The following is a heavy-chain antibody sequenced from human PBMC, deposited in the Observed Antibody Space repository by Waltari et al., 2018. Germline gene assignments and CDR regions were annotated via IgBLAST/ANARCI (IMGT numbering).Heavy chain of an antibody. CDR3: ATPYCGGDCYSGPMDV. Sequence: QVRLVESGGGVVQPGGSLRLSCAASGFTFSSYGMHWVRQAPGKGLEWVALIRYDGSNKYYADSMKGRFTIARDNSKNTLYLQMNSLRAEDTAVYYCATPYCGGDCYSGPMDVWGKGTTVTISS. V-gene: IGHV3-30*02. D-gene: IGHD2-21*01. J-gene: IGHJ6*03. CDR2: IRYDGSNK. CDR1: GFTFSSYG.